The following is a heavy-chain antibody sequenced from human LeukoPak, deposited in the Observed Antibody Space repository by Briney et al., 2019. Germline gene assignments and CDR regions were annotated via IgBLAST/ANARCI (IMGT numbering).Heavy chain of an antibody. CDR1: GDSISSYY. D-gene: IGHD3-22*01. Sequence: VKPSEPLSLTCTVTGDSISSYYWSWIRQPPGKGLEWIGRIYTSGSTNYNPSLKSRVTMSVDTSKNQFSLKLSSVTAADTAMYYCASLYYDSSAYFPDYWGQGTLVTVSS. V-gene: IGHV4-4*07. CDR3: ASLYYDSSAYFPDY. J-gene: IGHJ4*02. CDR2: IYTSGST.